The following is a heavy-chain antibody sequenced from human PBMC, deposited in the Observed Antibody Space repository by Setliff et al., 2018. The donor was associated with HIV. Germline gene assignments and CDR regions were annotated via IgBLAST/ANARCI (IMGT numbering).Heavy chain of an antibody. CDR2: IYYSGST. J-gene: IGHJ5*02. CDR1: GGSISSTNYF. V-gene: IGHV4-39*01. CDR3: ARCRLNGGFNL. D-gene: IGHD7-27*01. Sequence: KPSETLSLTCTVSGGSISSTNYFWGWIRQPPGKGLEWIGTIYYSGSTYYNPSLKSRVTISIDTSKNQFSLKLSSVTAADTAVYYCARCRLNGGFNLWGQGTLVTVSS.